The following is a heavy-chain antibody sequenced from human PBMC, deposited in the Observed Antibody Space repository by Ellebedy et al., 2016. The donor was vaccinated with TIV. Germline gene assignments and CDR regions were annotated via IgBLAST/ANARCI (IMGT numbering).Heavy chain of an antibody. V-gene: IGHV1-3*04. CDR3: ARDSLWFGESDFDY. Sequence: ASVKVSCKTSGYPFTNYAMHWVRQAPGQRLAWTGWISTANGDTKYSQNFEGRVTITRDTSANTVYMELISLRSEDTAVYFCARDSLWFGESDFDYWGQGTLVIVSS. CDR2: ISTANGDT. CDR1: GYPFTNYA. J-gene: IGHJ4*02. D-gene: IGHD3-10*01.